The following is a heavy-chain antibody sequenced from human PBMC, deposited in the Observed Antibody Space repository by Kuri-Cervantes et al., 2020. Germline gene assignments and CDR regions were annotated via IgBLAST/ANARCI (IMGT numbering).Heavy chain of an antibody. Sequence: GGSLRLSCAASGFTFDDYAMHWVRQAPGKGLEWVSGISWNSGSIGYADSVKGRFTISRDSAKNSLYLQMNSLRAEDTALYYCAKGPRGHYYMDVWGKGTTVTVSS. V-gene: IGHV3-9*01. CDR2: ISWNSGSI. CDR3: AKGPRGHYYMDV. CDR1: GFTFDDYA. D-gene: IGHD3-10*01. J-gene: IGHJ6*03.